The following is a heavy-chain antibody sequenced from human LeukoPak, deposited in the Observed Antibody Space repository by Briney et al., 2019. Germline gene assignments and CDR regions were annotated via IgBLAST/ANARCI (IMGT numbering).Heavy chain of an antibody. V-gene: IGHV4-39*01. CDR1: GVSISSSNSY. J-gene: IGHJ6*03. Sequence: SETLSLTCTVSGVSISSSNSYWGWIRQPPGKGLEWIGSIYYSGNTYYNASLKSQVSISIDTSKNQFSLKLTSVTAADTAVYYCARHVGSYYYYYYMDVRGKGTTVTISS. CDR3: ARHVGSYYYYYYMDV. D-gene: IGHD2-15*01. CDR2: IYYSGNT.